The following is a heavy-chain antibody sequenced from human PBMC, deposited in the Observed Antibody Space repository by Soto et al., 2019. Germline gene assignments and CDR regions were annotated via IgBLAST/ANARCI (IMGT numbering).Heavy chain of an antibody. CDR1: GGAVSGSNYY. CDR3: ARSLWVGELWNYFDH. V-gene: IGHV4-31*03. CDR2: IFSNGVP. D-gene: IGHD3-10*01. J-gene: IGHJ4*02. Sequence: QVQLQESRPGLVKPSQPLSLTCSVAGGAVSGSNYYLNWIRQPPVRGLERIGHIFSNGVPYYNPSRESRVTISVDTCKNQFSMRLSSVAAADTAVYYCARSLWVGELWNYFDHWGQGTLVPGSS.